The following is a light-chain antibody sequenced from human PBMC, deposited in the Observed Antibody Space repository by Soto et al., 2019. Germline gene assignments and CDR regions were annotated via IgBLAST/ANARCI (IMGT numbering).Light chain of an antibody. CDR2: EVI. V-gene: IGLV2-14*01. Sequence: QSALTQPASVSGSPGQSITISCTGTSSDIGDFSYVSWYQQHPDKAPKLIIYEVINRPSGVSNRFSGSKSGDTASLTISGLQPEDEADYSCSSYSSTTTPVVFGGGTKLTVL. CDR1: SSDIGDFSY. CDR3: SSYSSTTTPVV. J-gene: IGLJ3*02.